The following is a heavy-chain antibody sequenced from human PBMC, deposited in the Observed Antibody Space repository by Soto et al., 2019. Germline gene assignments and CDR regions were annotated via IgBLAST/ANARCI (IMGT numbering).Heavy chain of an antibody. J-gene: IGHJ4*02. CDR2: IIPIFGTA. CDR3: ARVQISYYDFWSGYYGGLDY. CDR1: GGTFSSYA. Sequence: QVQLVQSGAEVKKPGSSVKVSCKASGGTFSSYAISWVRQAPGQGLEWMGGIIPIFGTANYAQKFQGRVTITADEPTSTAYMELSSLRSEDTAVYYCARVQISYYDFWSGYYGGLDYWGQGTLVTVSS. D-gene: IGHD3-3*01. V-gene: IGHV1-69*01.